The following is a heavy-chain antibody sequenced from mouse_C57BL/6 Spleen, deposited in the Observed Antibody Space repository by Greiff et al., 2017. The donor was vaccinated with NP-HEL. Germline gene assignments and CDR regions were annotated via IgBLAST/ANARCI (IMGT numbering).Heavy chain of an antibody. J-gene: IGHJ1*03. CDR1: GYSITSGYY. V-gene: IGHV3-6*01. D-gene: IGHD2-4*01. Sequence: EVKLMESGPGLVKPSQSLSLTCSVTGYSITSGYYWNWIRQFPGNKLEWMGYISYDGSNNYNPSLKNRISITRDTSKNQFFLKLNSVTTEDTATYYCARKNYDYDWYFDVWGTGTTVTVSS. CDR2: ISYDGSN. CDR3: ARKNYDYDWYFDV.